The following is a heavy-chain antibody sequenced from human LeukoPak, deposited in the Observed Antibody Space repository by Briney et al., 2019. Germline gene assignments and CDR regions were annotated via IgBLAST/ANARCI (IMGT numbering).Heavy chain of an antibody. D-gene: IGHD3-9*01. V-gene: IGHV4-59*01. CDR2: IYYSGST. J-gene: IGHJ4*02. CDR1: GGSISRVY. Sequence: PSETLSLTCTVSGGSISRVYWSWIRQPPGKGLEWIGYIYYSGSTNYNPSLKSRVTISVDTSKNQFSLKLSSVTAADTAVYYCARRGFSNHDFMTGTGRFDYCGQGTLVTVSS. CDR3: ARRGFSNHDFMTGTGRFDY.